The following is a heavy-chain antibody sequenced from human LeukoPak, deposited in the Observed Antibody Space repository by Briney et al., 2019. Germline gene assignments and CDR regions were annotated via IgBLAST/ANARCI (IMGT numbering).Heavy chain of an antibody. J-gene: IGHJ4*02. CDR3: ARMFSLYGDIDY. Sequence: TGGSLRLSCAASGFTFSSYWMHWVRQAPGKGLVWVSRINSDGSSTSYADSVKGRSTISRDNAKNTLYLQMNSLRAEDTAVYYCARMFSLYGDIDYWGRGTLVTVSS. D-gene: IGHD4-17*01. CDR1: GFTFSSYW. V-gene: IGHV3-74*01. CDR2: INSDGSST.